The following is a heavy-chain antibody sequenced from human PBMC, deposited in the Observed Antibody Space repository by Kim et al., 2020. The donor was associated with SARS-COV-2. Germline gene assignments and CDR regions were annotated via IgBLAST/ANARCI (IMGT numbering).Heavy chain of an antibody. D-gene: IGHD6-19*01. J-gene: IGHJ4*02. CDR1: GGSFSGYY. CDR3: ARGEGESPVAGA. CDR2: INHSGST. V-gene: IGHV4-34*01. Sequence: SETLSLTCAVYGGSFSGYYWSWIRQPPGKGLEWIGEINHSGSTNYNPSLKSRVTISVDTSKNQFSLKLSSVTAADTAVYYCARGEGESPVAGAWGQGTLVTVSS.